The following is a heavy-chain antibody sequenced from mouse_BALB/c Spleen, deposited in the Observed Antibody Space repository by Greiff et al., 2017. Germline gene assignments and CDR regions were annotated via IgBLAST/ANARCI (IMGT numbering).Heavy chain of an antibody. Sequence: EVKLQESGGGLVKPGGSLKLSCAASGFAFSSYDMSWVRQTPEKRLEWVAYISSGGGSTYYPDTVKGRFTISRDNAKNTLYLQMSSLKSEDTAMYYCARPISTVESYYAMDYWGQGTSVTVSS. CDR2: ISSGGGST. CDR1: GFAFSSYD. CDR3: ARPISTVESYYAMDY. J-gene: IGHJ4*01. D-gene: IGHD1-1*01. V-gene: IGHV5-12-1*01.